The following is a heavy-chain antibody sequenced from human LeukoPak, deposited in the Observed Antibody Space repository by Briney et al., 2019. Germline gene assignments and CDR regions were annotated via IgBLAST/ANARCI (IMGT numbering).Heavy chain of an antibody. CDR3: ARRWVGPPGLSWFDP. CDR1: GGSISSSSYY. V-gene: IGHV4-39*01. J-gene: IGHJ5*02. Sequence: PSETLSLTCTVSGGSISSSSYYWGWIRQPPGKGLEWIGSIYYSGSTYYNPSLKSRVTISVDTSKNQFSLKLSSVTAADTAVYYCARRWVGPPGLSWFDPWGQGTLVTVSS. CDR2: IYYSGST. D-gene: IGHD1-26*01.